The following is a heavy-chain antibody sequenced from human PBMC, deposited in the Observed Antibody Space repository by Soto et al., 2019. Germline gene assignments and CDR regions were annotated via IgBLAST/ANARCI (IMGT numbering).Heavy chain of an antibody. CDR1: GGSFSGYY. CDR3: ERGREQWLEYYYYGMDV. V-gene: IGHV4-34*01. D-gene: IGHD6-19*01. Sequence: TSETLSLTCAVYGGSFSGYYWSWIRQPPGKGLEWIGEINHSGSTNYNPSLKSRVTISVDTSKNQFSLKLSSVTAADTAVYYCERGREQWLEYYYYGMDVWGQGTTVT. CDR2: INHSGST. J-gene: IGHJ6*02.